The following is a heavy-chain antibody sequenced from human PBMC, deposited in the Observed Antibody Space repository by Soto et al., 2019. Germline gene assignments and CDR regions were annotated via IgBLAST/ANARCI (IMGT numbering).Heavy chain of an antibody. D-gene: IGHD3-9*01. J-gene: IGHJ5*02. CDR2: IYYSGST. V-gene: IGHV4-61*01. CDR3: ARGDHYDILTGYYAEVNWFDT. CDR1: GGSVSSGSYY. Sequence: PSETLSLTCTVSGGSVSSGSYYWSWIRQPPGKGLEWIGYIYYSGSTNYNPSLKSRVTISVDTSKNQFSLKLSSVTAADTAVYYCARGDHYDILTGYYAEVNWFDTWGQGTLVTVSS.